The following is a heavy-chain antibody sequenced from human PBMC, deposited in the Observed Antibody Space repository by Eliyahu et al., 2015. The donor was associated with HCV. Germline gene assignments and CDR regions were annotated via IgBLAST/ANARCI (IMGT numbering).Heavy chain of an antibody. V-gene: IGHV1-69*02. Sequence: EVKKPGSSVKVSCKASGGTFSSYTISWVRQAPGQGLEWMGRIIPILGIANYAQKFQGRVTITADKSTSTAYMELSSLRSEDTAVYYCARIEMEDYYYYGXDVWGQGTTVTVSS. J-gene: IGHJ6*02. CDR2: IIPILGIA. CDR1: GGTFSSYT. D-gene: IGHD5-24*01. CDR3: ARIEMEDYYYYGXDV.